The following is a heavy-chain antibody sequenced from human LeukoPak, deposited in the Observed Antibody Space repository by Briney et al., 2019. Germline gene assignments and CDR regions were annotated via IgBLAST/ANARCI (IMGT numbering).Heavy chain of an antibody. J-gene: IGHJ4*02. CDR3: ARVSSRRWLQSQHLDY. V-gene: IGHV3-30*01. CDR2: ISYDGSNK. Sequence: GRSLRLSCAASGVTFSSYAMHWVRQAPGKGLEWVAVISYDGSNKYYADSVKGRFTISRDNSKNTLYLQMNSLRAEDTAVYYCARVSSRRWLQSQHLDYWGQGTLVTVSS. D-gene: IGHD5-24*01. CDR1: GVTFSSYA.